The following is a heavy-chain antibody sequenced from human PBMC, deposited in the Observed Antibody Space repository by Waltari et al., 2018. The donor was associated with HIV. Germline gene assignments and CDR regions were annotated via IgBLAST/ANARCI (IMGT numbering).Heavy chain of an antibody. CDR3: AKSLFGVVKYQNLFDY. CDR2: ISSDGNNE. J-gene: IGHJ4*02. Sequence: QVQLVESGGGVVHPGGSLRLSCAASGFSFSTYGMHWVRQAPVKGLEWMALISSDGNNEYYADSVKGRFTVSRDNSRNTLHLLMDSLRVEDTAIYYCAKSLFGVVKYQNLFDYWAQGTLVTVSS. V-gene: IGHV3-30*18. CDR1: GFSFSTYG. D-gene: IGHD3-3*01.